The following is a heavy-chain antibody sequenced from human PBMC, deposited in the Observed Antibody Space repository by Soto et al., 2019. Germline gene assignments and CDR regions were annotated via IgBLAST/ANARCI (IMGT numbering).Heavy chain of an antibody. J-gene: IGHJ4*01. CDR1: GGSFSGYY. Sequence: SETLSLTCAVYGGSFSGYYWSWIRQPPGKGLEWIGEINHSGSTNYNPSLKSRVTISVDTSKNQFSLKLSSVTAADTAVYYCARGRFLEWLFRLDDWGQGTLVTVSS. CDR3: ARGRFLEWLFRLDD. CDR2: INHSGST. D-gene: IGHD3-3*01. V-gene: IGHV4-34*01.